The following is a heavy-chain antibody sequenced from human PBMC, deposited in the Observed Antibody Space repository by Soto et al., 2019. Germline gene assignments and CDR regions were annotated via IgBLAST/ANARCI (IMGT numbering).Heavy chain of an antibody. CDR1: GGSISSGDYY. J-gene: IGHJ5*02. D-gene: IGHD5-12*01. CDR2: IYYSGST. Sequence: QVQLQESGPGLVKPSQTLSLTCTVSGGSISSGDYYWSWIRQPPGKGLEWIWYIYYSGSTYYNSSLKSRVTISVDTSKNHFSLKLSSVTAADTAVYYCARLGRGRGGYGTWGQGTLVTVSS. V-gene: IGHV4-30-4*01. CDR3: ARLGRGRGGYGT.